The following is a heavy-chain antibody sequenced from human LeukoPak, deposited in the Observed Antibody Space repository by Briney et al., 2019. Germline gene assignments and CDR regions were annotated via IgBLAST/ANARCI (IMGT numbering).Heavy chain of an antibody. Sequence: GGSRRLSCAALGSAFSDYYMGWIRQAPGKGREGVSYISSGSSYTNYADSVKGRFTISRDNAKNSLYLQMNSLRAEDTAVYYCARDSPWSVRYFDYWGQGTLATVSS. CDR1: GSAFSDYY. CDR2: ISSGSSYT. CDR3: ARDSPWSVRYFDY. V-gene: IGHV3-11*06. J-gene: IGHJ4*02. D-gene: IGHD2-8*01.